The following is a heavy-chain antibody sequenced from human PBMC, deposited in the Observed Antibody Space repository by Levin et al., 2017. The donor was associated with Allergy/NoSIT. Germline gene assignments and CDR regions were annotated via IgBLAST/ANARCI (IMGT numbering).Heavy chain of an antibody. Sequence: SETLSLTCTVSGASISSADYYWTWIRQTPGKGLEWIGYIYYSGSTYYNPSLKSRVTISVDTSKNQFSLRLTSVTAADTAVYYCARDRGGDYYGSGSVYWFDPWGQGTLVTVSS. CDR1: GASISSADYY. J-gene: IGHJ5*02. CDR3: ARDRGGDYYGSGSVYWFDP. CDR2: IYYSGST. V-gene: IGHV4-30-4*01. D-gene: IGHD3-10*01.